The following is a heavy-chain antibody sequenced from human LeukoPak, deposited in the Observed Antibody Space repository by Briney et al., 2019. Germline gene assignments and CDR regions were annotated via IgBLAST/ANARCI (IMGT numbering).Heavy chain of an antibody. CDR1: GFTVNSNY. CDR3: ARGTSGWSPAPFDY. Sequence: GGSLRLSCAASGFTVNSNYMSWVRQAPGKGLEWVSVIYSGGSTYYADSVKGRFTISRDNSKNTLYLQMNSLRAEDTAVYYCARGTSGWSPAPFDYWGQGTLVTVSS. CDR2: IYSGGST. J-gene: IGHJ4*02. D-gene: IGHD6-19*01. V-gene: IGHV3-53*01.